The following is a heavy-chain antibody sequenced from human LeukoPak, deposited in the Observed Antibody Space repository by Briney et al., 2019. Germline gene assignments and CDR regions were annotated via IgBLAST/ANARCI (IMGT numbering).Heavy chain of an antibody. CDR3: AGDYGSGSYRFDY. CDR2: IYYSGST. Sequence: SETLSLTCTVSGGSISSYSWRWVRQPPGRGLEWIGYIYYSGSTTYNPSLKSRVTVSLDTSNNQFSLKLSSVTAADTAVYYCAGDYGSGSYRFDYWGQGTLVTVSS. D-gene: IGHD3-10*01. V-gene: IGHV4-59*12. J-gene: IGHJ4*02. CDR1: GGSISSYS.